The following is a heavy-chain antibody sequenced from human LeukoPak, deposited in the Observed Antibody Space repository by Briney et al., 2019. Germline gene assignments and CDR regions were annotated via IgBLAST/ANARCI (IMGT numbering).Heavy chain of an antibody. CDR3: ARVVGYYYGMDV. Sequence: PSETLSLTCTVSGGSIRSSYYYWGWIRQPPGKGLEWIGYIYHSGSTYYDPSLKSRVTISVDRSKNQFSLKLSSVTAADTAVYYCARVVGYYYGMDVWGQGTTVTVSS. CDR1: GGSIRSSYYY. J-gene: IGHJ6*02. CDR2: IYHSGST. V-gene: IGHV4-30-2*01.